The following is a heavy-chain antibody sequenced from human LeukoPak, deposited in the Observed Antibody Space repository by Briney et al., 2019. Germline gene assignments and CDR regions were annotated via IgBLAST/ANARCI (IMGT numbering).Heavy chain of an antibody. CDR2: ISYDGSNK. CDR3: ARDYSVVTIPFDY. V-gene: IGHV3-30*03. D-gene: IGHD4-23*01. Sequence: PGGSLRLSCAASGFTFSSYGMHWFRQAPGKGLEWVAVISYDGSNKYYADSVKGRFTISRDNSKNTLYLQMNSLRAEDTAVYYCARDYSVVTIPFDYWGQGTLVTVSS. J-gene: IGHJ4*02. CDR1: GFTFSSYG.